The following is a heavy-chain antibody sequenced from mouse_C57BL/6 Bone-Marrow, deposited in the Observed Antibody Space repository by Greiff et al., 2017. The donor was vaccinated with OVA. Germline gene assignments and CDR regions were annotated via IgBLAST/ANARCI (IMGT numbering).Heavy chain of an antibody. D-gene: IGHD1-1*01. V-gene: IGHV1-81*01. CDR3: ARAPYYYGSPWYFDY. CDR1: GYTFTSYG. CDR2: IYPRSGNT. Sequence: QVQLQQSGAELARPGASVKLSCKASGYTFTSYGISWVKQRTGQGLEWIGEIYPRSGNTYYNEKFKGKATLTADKSSSTAYMELRSLTSEDSAVYFCARAPYYYGSPWYFDYWGQGTTLTVSS. J-gene: IGHJ2*01.